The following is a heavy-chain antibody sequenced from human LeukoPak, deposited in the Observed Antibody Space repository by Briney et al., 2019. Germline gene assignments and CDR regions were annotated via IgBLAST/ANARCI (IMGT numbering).Heavy chain of an antibody. CDR1: GFTFSSYA. CDR3: AKGPYYYGSGSYTDY. Sequence: GGSLRLSCAASGFTFSSYAMSRVRQAPGKGLEWVSAISGSGGSTYYADSVKGRFTISRDNSKNTLYLQMNSLRAEDTAVYYCAKGPYYYGSGSYTDYWGQGTLVTVSS. J-gene: IGHJ4*02. CDR2: ISGSGGST. V-gene: IGHV3-23*01. D-gene: IGHD3-10*01.